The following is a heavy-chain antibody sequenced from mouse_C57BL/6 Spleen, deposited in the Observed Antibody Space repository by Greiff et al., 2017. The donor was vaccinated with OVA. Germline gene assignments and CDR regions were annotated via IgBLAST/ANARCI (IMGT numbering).Heavy chain of an antibody. CDR1: GFTFSSYA. D-gene: IGHD3-3*01. CDR2: ISDGGSYT. J-gene: IGHJ2*01. CDR3: ARDWDRNYYFDY. V-gene: IGHV5-4*01. Sequence: DVHLVESGGGLVKPGGSLKLSCAASGFTFSSYAMSWVRQTPEKRLEWVATISDGGSYTYYPDNVKGRFTISRDNAKNNLYLQMSHLKSEDTAMYYCARDWDRNYYFDYWGQGTTLTVSS.